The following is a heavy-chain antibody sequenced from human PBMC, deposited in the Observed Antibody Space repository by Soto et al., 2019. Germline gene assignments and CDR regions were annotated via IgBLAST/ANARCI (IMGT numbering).Heavy chain of an antibody. V-gene: IGHV3-23*01. CDR3: ESTRSPGVAAAGGY. CDR1: GFTFSNYG. J-gene: IGHJ4*02. Sequence: VGSLRLSCAASGFTFSNYGMSWVRQAPGKGLEWVSGISGSGGSTYYADSVKGRFTISRDNSKNTLYLQMNSLRVEDTAVYYCESTRSPGVAAAGGYWGQGTLVTVSS. D-gene: IGHD6-13*01. CDR2: ISGSGGST.